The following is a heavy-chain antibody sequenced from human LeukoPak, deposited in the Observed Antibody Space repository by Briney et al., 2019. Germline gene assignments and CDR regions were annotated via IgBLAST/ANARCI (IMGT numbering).Heavy chain of an antibody. CDR3: AGGARVTRINWFDP. Sequence: SETLSLTCTVSGGSNSSSSYYWGWIRQPPGKGLEWIGSIYYSGSTYYNPSLKSRVTISVDTSKNQFSLKLSSVTAADTAVYYCAGGARVTRINWFDPWGQGTLVTVSS. D-gene: IGHD4-23*01. J-gene: IGHJ5*02. CDR2: IYYSGST. V-gene: IGHV4-39*01. CDR1: GGSNSSSSYY.